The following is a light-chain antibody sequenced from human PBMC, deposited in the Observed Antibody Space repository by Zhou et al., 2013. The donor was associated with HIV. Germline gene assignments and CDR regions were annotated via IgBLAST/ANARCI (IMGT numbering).Light chain of an antibody. CDR3: QQLNSYLFT. Sequence: IQLTQSPSFLSASVGDRVTITCRASQGISSYLAWYQQKPGKAPKLLIYAASTLPSGVPSRFSGSGSGTEFTLTISSLQPEDFATYYCQQLNSYLFTFGPGTKVDIK. J-gene: IGKJ3*01. CDR1: QGISSY. V-gene: IGKV1-9*01. CDR2: AAS.